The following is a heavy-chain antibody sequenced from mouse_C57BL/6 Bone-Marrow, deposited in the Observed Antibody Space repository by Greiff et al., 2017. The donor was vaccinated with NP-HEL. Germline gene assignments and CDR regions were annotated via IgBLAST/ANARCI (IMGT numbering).Heavy chain of an antibody. D-gene: IGHD2-2*01. CDR2: IYPRSGNT. Sequence: LQESGAELARPGASVKLSCKASGYTFTSYGISWVKQRTGQGLEWIGEIYPRSGNTYYNEKFKGKATLTADKSSSTAYMELRSLTSEDSAVYFCARGTMVTTWFAYWGQGTLVTVSA. CDR3: ARGTMVTTWFAY. J-gene: IGHJ3*01. V-gene: IGHV1-81*01. CDR1: GYTFTSYG.